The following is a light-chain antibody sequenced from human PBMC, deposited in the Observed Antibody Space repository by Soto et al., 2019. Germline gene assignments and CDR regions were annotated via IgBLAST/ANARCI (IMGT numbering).Light chain of an antibody. CDR3: QQSYSAPQT. CDR1: QSISSS. V-gene: IGKV1-39*01. Sequence: DIQMTQSPSSLSASVGDRVTITCRASQSISSSLKWYQQKAGKAPKLLIYTASSLQSGVPSRFSGSGSGTDFTLTISRLQPEDFASYSCQQSYSAPQTFGQGTKVEIK. J-gene: IGKJ1*01. CDR2: TAS.